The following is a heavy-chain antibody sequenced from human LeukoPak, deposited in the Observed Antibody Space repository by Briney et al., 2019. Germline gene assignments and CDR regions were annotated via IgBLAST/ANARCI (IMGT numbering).Heavy chain of an antibody. CDR1: GFTFSSYS. V-gene: IGHV3-21*01. CDR3: ARDVGYCSGGSCYYYGMDI. CDR2: ITSSSSYI. D-gene: IGHD2-15*01. J-gene: IGHJ6*02. Sequence: GGSLRLSCAASGFTFSSYSMNWVRQAPGEGLEWVSSITSSSSYIYYADSVKGRFTISRDNAKNSLYLQMNSLRAEDTAVYYCARDVGYCSGGSCYYYGMDIWGQGTTVTVSS.